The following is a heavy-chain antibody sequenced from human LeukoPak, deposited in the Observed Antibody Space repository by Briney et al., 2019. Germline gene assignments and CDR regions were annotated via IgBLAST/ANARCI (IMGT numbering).Heavy chain of an antibody. V-gene: IGHV3-7*04. CDR2: IDQDGSGK. CDR3: TTENWYVFHY. Sequence: GGSLRLSCAASGFDLYTSFMTWVRQAPGKGLEWVATIDQDGSGKYYADSVKGRFTVSRDNAKNSLYLQMDSLRAEDTAVFYCTTENWYVFHYWGQGTLVADSS. CDR1: GFDLYTSF. D-gene: IGHD1-1*01. J-gene: IGHJ4*02.